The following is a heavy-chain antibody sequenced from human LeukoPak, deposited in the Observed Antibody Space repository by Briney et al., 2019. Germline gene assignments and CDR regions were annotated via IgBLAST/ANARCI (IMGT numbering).Heavy chain of an antibody. Sequence: PSQTLSLTCTVSGGSVSSGDYYWSWIRQPPGKGPEWIGYIYHTGDTYYNPSLKSRATISVDTAKNQFSLRLSFVTATDTAVYFCAGDQGDYGDSGWFDPWGQGTQVTVSS. V-gene: IGHV4-30-4*01. D-gene: IGHD4-17*01. CDR3: AGDQGDYGDSGWFDP. CDR2: IYHTGDT. CDR1: GGSVSSGDYY. J-gene: IGHJ5*02.